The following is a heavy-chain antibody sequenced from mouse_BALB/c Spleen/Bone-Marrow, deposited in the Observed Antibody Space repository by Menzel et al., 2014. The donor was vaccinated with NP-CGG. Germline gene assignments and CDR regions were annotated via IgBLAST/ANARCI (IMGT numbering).Heavy chain of an antibody. D-gene: IGHD2-4*01. V-gene: IGHV1S56*01. CDR1: GYTFTNYY. J-gene: IGHJ2*01. CDR2: IYPGNVNT. CDR3: ARNDYDYFDY. Sequence: QVQLQQSGPELVKPGASVRISCKASGYTFTNYYIHWVKQRPGQGLEWIGWIYPGNVNTKYNEKFKGKATLTADKSSSTAYMQLSSLTSEDSAVYFCARNDYDYFDYWGQGTTLTVYS.